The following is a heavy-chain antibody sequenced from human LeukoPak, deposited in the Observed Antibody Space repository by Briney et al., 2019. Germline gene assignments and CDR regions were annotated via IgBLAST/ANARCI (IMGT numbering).Heavy chain of an antibody. CDR2: IRSKANSYAT. V-gene: IGHV3-73*01. J-gene: IGHJ4*02. D-gene: IGHD4-23*01. CDR1: GFTFSGSA. Sequence: TGGSLRLSCAASGFTFSGSAMHWVRQASGKGLEWVGRIRSKANSYATAYAASVKGRFTISRDDSKNTAYLQMNSLKTEDTAVYYCTRHEVDYGGNSYYFDYWGQGTLVTVSS. CDR3: TRHEVDYGGNSYYFDY.